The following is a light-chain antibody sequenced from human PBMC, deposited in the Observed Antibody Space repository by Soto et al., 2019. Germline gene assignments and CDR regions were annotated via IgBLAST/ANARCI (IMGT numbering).Light chain of an antibody. CDR2: DAS. CDR1: QSVSRS. CDR3: QQYNNWPLWT. J-gene: IGKJ1*01. V-gene: IGKV3-11*01. Sequence: EIVLTQSPATLSLSPGDRATLSYRASQSVSRSLTWYQQKPGQAPRLLIYDASTRATGIPPRFSGSGSGTDFTLTISSLEPEDVAVYYCQQYNNWPLWTFGQGTKVDIK.